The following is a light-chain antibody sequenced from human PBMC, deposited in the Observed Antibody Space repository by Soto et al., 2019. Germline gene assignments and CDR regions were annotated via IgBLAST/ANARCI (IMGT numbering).Light chain of an antibody. V-gene: IGKV1-39*01. CDR3: QQSHSTPGHT. CDR1: QNIANY. CDR2: AAY. J-gene: IGKJ2*01. Sequence: DIQMTQSPSSLSASVGDRVTITCRASQNIANYLNWYQQKPGKAPKLLIYAAYILQGGVPSRFSGSGSGTDFTLTISSLQPEDFATYYCQQSHSTPGHTFGQGNKLEIK.